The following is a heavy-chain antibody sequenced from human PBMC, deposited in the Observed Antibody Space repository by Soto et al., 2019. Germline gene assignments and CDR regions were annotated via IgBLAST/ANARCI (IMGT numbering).Heavy chain of an antibody. CDR3: ARGAAGIAVAGPSYYLDY. J-gene: IGHJ4*02. D-gene: IGHD6-19*01. V-gene: IGHV1-69*02. CDR1: GGTFSSYS. Sequence: QVQLVQSGAEVKKPGSSVKVSCKASGGTFSSYSISWVRQAPGQGLEWMGRIIPILGIANYAQKLQGRVTITADKSTSTAYMELSSLRSEDTAVYYCARGAAGIAVAGPSYYLDYWGQGTLVTVSS. CDR2: IIPILGIA.